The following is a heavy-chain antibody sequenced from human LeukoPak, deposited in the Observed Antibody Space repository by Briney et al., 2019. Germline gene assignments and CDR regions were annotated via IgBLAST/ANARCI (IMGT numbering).Heavy chain of an antibody. V-gene: IGHV3-30-3*01. CDR1: GFTFSRYA. D-gene: IGHD2-15*01. Sequence: GGSLRLSCAASGFTFSRYAMHWVPEAPGKGLEWVAYLSYDGSTKHYADSVKGRFPISRDDSTNTLYLQMSSLRPEDTSVYYCARGGGDSSSWPLAYWGQGTLVAVSS. J-gene: IGHJ4*02. CDR2: LSYDGSTK. CDR3: ARGGGDSSSWPLAY.